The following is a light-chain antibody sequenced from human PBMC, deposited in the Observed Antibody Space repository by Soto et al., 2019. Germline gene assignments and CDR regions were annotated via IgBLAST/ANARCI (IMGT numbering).Light chain of an antibody. CDR3: QQRSVWPWT. CDR2: DTS. Sequence: EIVLTQSPATLSLSPGERATLSCRAVQSVNNYLACYQQKPGQAPRLLIYDTSDRASGIPARFSGSGSGTDFTLTISSLEPEDFAVFYCQQRSVWPWTFGQGTKVEIK. CDR1: QSVNNY. J-gene: IGKJ1*01. V-gene: IGKV3-11*01.